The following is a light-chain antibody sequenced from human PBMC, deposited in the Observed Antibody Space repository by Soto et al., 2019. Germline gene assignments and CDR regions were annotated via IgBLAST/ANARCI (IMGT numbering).Light chain of an antibody. Sequence: QSVLTQPPSASGTPGQRVTISCSGSSSNIGSNYVYWYQQLPGTAPKLLIYRNNQRPSGVPDRFSGSKSGTSASLAISGLRSEDEADYYCAALDDSLSGYVVFGGGTQLTVL. CDR1: SSNIGSNY. CDR2: RNN. CDR3: AALDDSLSGYVV. J-gene: IGLJ2*01. V-gene: IGLV1-47*01.